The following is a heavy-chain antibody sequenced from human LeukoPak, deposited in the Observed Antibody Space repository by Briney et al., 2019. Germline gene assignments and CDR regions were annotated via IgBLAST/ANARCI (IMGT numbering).Heavy chain of an antibody. CDR3: AREHCSSTRCSDY. CDR1: GGSISSGDYY. Sequence: PSETLSLTCTVSGGSISSGDYYWSWIRQPPGKGLEWIGYIYHSGSTYYNPSLKSRVTISVDRSKNQFSLKLSSVTAADTAVYYCAREHCSSTRCSDYWGQGTLVTVSS. J-gene: IGHJ4*02. D-gene: IGHD2-2*01. CDR2: IYHSGST. V-gene: IGHV4-30-2*01.